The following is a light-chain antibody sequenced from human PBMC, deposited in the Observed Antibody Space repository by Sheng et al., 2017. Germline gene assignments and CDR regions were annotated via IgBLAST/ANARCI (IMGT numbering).Light chain of an antibody. V-gene: IGLV3-1*01. CDR3: QAWDTSTAF. J-gene: IGLJ2*01. CDR1: KLGEKY. Sequence: SYELTQAPSVSVSPGQTANITCSGHKLGEKYVCWYQQKPGQSPLLVIYRDNQRPSGIPERFSGSNSGNTATLTISGTQAMDEADYSCQAWDTSTAFFGGGTKLTVL. CDR2: RDN.